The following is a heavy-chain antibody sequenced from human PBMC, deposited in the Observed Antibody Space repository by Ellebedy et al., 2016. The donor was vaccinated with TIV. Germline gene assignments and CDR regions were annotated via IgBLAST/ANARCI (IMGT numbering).Heavy chain of an antibody. CDR2: LRTKPHTYAT. CDR3: MVFERSGSFDY. CDR1: GFPPSGAG. D-gene: IGHD3-22*01. Sequence: PGGSLRLSCTISGFPPSGAGVHWVRRASGTGLDWVGHLRTKPHTYATTYAASVEGRFAISRDDSKNTAYLQMNSLKTEDTAMYFCMVFERSGSFDYWGQGTLVVVSS. J-gene: IGHJ4*02. V-gene: IGHV3-73*01.